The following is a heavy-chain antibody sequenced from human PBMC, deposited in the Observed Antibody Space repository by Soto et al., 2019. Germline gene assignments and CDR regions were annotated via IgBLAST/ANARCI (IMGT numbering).Heavy chain of an antibody. CDR1: EFTFSSYS. V-gene: IGHV3-48*02. Sequence: PRGSLRLSCAASEFTFSSYSMNWVRQAPGKGLEWISYISSSSSTIYYADSVRGRFTISRDNAKNSLYLQMNSLRDEDTAVYYCARDSPPRWHFAYWGQGTLVPVSS. J-gene: IGHJ4*02. D-gene: IGHD6-13*01. CDR2: ISSSSSTI. CDR3: ARDSPPRWHFAY.